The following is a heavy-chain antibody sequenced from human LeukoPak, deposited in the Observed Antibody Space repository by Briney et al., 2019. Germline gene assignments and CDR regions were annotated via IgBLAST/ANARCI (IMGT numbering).Heavy chain of an antibody. Sequence: TGGSLRLSCAASGFTFSSYPMHWVRQAPGKGLGWVAVISYDGSNKYYADSVKGRFTISRDNSKNTLYLQMNSLRAEDTAVYYCATVRDIVVGGGPYYFDYWGQGTLVTVSS. V-gene: IGHV3-30-3*01. CDR2: ISYDGSNK. D-gene: IGHD2-15*01. CDR3: ATVRDIVVGGGPYYFDY. CDR1: GFTFSSYP. J-gene: IGHJ4*02.